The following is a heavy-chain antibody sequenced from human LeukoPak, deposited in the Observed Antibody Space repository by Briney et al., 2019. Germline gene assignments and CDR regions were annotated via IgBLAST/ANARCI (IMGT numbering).Heavy chain of an antibody. V-gene: IGHV3-33*01. Sequence: PGRSLRLSCAASGFTFSSYGMHWVRQAPGKGLEWVADIRYDGSNIYYADSVKRRFTISRDNSKNTLYLQMNSLRAEDTAVYYCARDMATVTTYHFDYWGEGTLVTVSS. J-gene: IGHJ4*02. CDR1: GFTFSSYG. CDR3: ARDMATVTTYHFDY. D-gene: IGHD4-17*01. CDR2: IRYDGSNI.